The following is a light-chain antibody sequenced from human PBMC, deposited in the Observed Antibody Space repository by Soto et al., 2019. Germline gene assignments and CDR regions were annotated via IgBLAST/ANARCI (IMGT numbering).Light chain of an antibody. CDR1: QSVASN. CDR3: HHYNNWPHT. J-gene: IGKJ4*01. CDR2: GAS. V-gene: IGKV3-15*01. Sequence: DIGMTQSPATLSVSPGERATLSCRASQSVASNLAWYQQRPGQAPRLLIYGASTRATGVPARLSGSGSGTEFTLSISSLQSEDVAIYYCHHYNNWPHTFGGGTKVEIK.